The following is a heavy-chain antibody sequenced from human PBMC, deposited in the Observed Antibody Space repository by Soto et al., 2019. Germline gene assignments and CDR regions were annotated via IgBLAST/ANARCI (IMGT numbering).Heavy chain of an antibody. CDR2: ISGSGGST. J-gene: IGHJ4*02. Sequence: LRLSCAASGFTFSSYAMSWVRQAPGKGLEWVSAISGSGGSTYYADSVKGRFTISRDNSKNTLYLQMNGLRAEDTAVYYCAKYHDFWSGPFDYWGQGTQVTVSS. D-gene: IGHD3-3*01. V-gene: IGHV3-23*01. CDR1: GFTFSSYA. CDR3: AKYHDFWSGPFDY.